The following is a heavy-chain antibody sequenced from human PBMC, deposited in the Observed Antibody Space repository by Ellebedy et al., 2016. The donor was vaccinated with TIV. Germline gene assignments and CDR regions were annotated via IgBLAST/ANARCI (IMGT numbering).Heavy chain of an antibody. J-gene: IGHJ4*01. D-gene: IGHD3-10*01. CDR2: ISVYNGNT. CDR3: ARDRGELDFDY. CDR1: GYTFTSYG. Sequence: ASVKVSCXASGYTFTSYGISWVRQAPGQGLEWMGWISVYNGNTNYAQKLQGRVTMTTDTSTSTAYMELRSLRSADTAMYYCARDRGELDFDYWGQGTLVTVSS. V-gene: IGHV1-18*01.